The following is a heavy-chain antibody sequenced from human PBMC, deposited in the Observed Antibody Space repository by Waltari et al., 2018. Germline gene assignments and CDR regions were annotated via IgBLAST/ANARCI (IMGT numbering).Heavy chain of an antibody. CDR3: ARGPGIAAGMPGDAFDI. CDR1: GGSFSGYY. Sequence: QVQLQQWGAGLLKPSETLSLTCAVYGGSFSGYYWSWIRQPPGKGLEWIGEINHSGSTNYNPSLKSRVTISVDTSKNQFSLKLSSVTAADTAVYYCARGPGIAAGMPGDAFDIWGQGTMVTVSS. D-gene: IGHD6-13*01. J-gene: IGHJ3*02. CDR2: INHSGST. V-gene: IGHV4-34*01.